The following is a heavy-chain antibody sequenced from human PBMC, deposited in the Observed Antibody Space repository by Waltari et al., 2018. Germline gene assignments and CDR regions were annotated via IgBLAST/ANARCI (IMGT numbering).Heavy chain of an antibody. CDR1: GGTFSSYA. CDR2: MNPNSGNT. CDR3: ARGELGGFDP. J-gene: IGHJ5*02. V-gene: IGHV1-8*03. D-gene: IGHD6-6*01. Sequence: QVQLVQSGAEVKKPGSSVKVSCKASGGTFSSYAISWVRQAPGQGLEWMGWMNPNSGNTGYAQKFQGRVTITRNTSISTAYMELSSLRSEDTAVYYCARGELGGFDPWGQGTLVTVSS.